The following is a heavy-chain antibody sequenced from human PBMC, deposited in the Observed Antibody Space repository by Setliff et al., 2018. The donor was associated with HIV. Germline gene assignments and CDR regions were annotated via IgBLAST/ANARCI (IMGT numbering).Heavy chain of an antibody. CDR2: IYYSGST. CDR3: ARHFGWLPREIDY. D-gene: IGHD5-12*01. J-gene: IGHJ4*02. CDR1: GGSISNYY. Sequence: TLSLTCTVSGGSISNYYWGWIRQPPGKGLEWIGSIYYSGSTYYTPSLKSRVTISVDTSKNQFSLKLSSVTAADTAVYYCARHFGWLPREIDYWGQGTLVTVSS. V-gene: IGHV4-39*01.